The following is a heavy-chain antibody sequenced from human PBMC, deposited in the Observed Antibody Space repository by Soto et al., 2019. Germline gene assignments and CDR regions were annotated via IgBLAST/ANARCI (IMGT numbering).Heavy chain of an antibody. CDR1: GDSISSNYW. CDR2: VHSSGVT. J-gene: IGHJ3*02. Sequence: QVQLQESGPGLVEPSGTLCLSCAVSGDSISSNYWCTWVRQPPGRGLEWVGEVHSSGVTNYNPSLESRLSISVDTSKNQFSLKLRSATAADTAVYYCAGRQRQPIWGHGTMVTVSS. V-gene: IGHV4-4*02. CDR3: AGRQRQPI.